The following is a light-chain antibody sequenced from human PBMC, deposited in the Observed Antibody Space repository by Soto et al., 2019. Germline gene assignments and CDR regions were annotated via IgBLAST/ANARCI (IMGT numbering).Light chain of an antibody. J-gene: IGKJ1*01. CDR1: QSVRSN. V-gene: IGKV3-15*01. CDR3: QQYNDWPPT. Sequence: EIVMTQSPATLSASPGERATLSCRASQSVRSNLAWYQQKPGQAPRLLIYGASTRATGIPARFGGSGSGTEFTLSIGSLQSEDFAVYYCQQYNDWPPTFGQGTKV. CDR2: GAS.